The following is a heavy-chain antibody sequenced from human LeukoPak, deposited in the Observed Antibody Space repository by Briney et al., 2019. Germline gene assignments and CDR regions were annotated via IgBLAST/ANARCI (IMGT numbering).Heavy chain of an antibody. CDR3: ARDLNGIDLGIDY. D-gene: IGHD1-26*01. J-gene: IGHJ4*02. V-gene: IGHV1-2*02. CDR2: INPKSGGT. Sequence: VSVXFKXSXYTFTVXYMHWVRQAPGQGVGGMGWINPKSGGTNYTQKFQGRVTISRETAISTDYMELSMLRSDDTAVYYCARDLNGIDLGIDYWGQGTLVTVSS. CDR1: XYTFTVXY.